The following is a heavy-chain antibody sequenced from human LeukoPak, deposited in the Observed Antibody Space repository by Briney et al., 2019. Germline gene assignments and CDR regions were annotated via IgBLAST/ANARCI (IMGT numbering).Heavy chain of an antibody. CDR1: GGSINSGSYY. CDR2: IYTSGST. D-gene: IGHD3-10*01. V-gene: IGHV4-61*02. J-gene: IGHJ4*02. Sequence: PSETLSLTCTVSGGSINSGSYYWSWIRQPAGKGLEWIGRIYTSGSTKYNPSLKSRVTISVDTSKNQFSLRLSSVTAADTAVYYCAREYERFGVYFFDYWGQGTLVTVSS. CDR3: AREYERFGVYFFDY.